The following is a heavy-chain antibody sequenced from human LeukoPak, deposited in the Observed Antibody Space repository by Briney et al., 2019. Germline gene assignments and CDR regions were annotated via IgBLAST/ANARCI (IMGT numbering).Heavy chain of an antibody. Sequence: PSETLSLTCTVFGVSVTTSGYYGAWIRQPPGRGLEWIGSISYSGITYYKPSLKSRLTISADRSKNQFSLNLSSVTAADTAVYYCARGDCRGGSCYTGTAWFDTWGQGTRVTVSS. CDR2: ISYSGIT. J-gene: IGHJ5*02. D-gene: IGHD2-15*01. CDR3: ARGDCRGGSCYTGTAWFDT. V-gene: IGHV4-39*07. CDR1: GVSVTTSGYY.